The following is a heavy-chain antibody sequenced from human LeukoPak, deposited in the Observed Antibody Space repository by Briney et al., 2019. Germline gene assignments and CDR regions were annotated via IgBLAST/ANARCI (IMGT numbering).Heavy chain of an antibody. CDR3: ARDEGGRGYYYFDY. D-gene: IGHD2-15*01. Sequence: GGSLRLSCAASGFIFSTYSMTWVRQAPGKGLEWVASISSSTAYTSYADSVKGRFTISRDNAKNSLFLQMNSLRAEDTAVYYCARDEGGRGYYYFDYWGQGTLVTVSS. CDR2: ISSSTAYT. CDR1: GFIFSTYS. V-gene: IGHV3-21*06. J-gene: IGHJ4*02.